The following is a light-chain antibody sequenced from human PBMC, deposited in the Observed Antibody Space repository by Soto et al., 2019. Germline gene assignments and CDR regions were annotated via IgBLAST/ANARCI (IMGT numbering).Light chain of an antibody. V-gene: IGKV1-8*01. CDR3: QQYYSYPQLT. Sequence: AIRMTQSPSSLSSSTLDIVIITFLVSQGITSYLAWYQQKPGKAPKLLIYAASTLQSGVPSRFSGSGSGTDFTLPISCLQSEDFATYYCQQYYSYPQLTFGGGTKVDIK. CDR2: AAS. J-gene: IGKJ4*01. CDR1: QGITSY.